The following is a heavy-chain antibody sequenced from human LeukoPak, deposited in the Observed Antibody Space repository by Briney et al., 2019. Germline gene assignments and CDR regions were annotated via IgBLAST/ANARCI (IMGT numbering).Heavy chain of an antibody. CDR1: GGSISSGSYY. D-gene: IGHD3-9*01. J-gene: IGHJ4*02. CDR2: IYTSGST. CDR3: ARAPDYDILTGYFDY. Sequence: SETLSLTCTVPGGSISSGSYYWSWIRQPAGKGLEWIGRIYTSGSTNYNPSLKSRVAISVDTSKNQFSPKLSSVTAADTAVYYCARAPDYDILTGYFDYWGQGTLVTVSS. V-gene: IGHV4-61*02.